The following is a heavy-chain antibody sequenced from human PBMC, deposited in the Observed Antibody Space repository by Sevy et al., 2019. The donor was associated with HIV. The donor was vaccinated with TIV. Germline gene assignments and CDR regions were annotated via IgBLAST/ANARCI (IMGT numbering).Heavy chain of an antibody. J-gene: IGHJ4*02. D-gene: IGHD5-12*01. Sequence: GGSLRLSCAASGFTFVDYAMHWVRQAPGKGLEWVSGLSRHIRTIGYADSVKGRFTISRDNARNSLYLQMNSLRAEDTAFYYCVKDKVDGDSGYGLFDFWGQGTLVTVSS. CDR2: LSRHIRTI. CDR3: VKDKVDGDSGYGLFDF. V-gene: IGHV3-9*01. CDR1: GFTFVDYA.